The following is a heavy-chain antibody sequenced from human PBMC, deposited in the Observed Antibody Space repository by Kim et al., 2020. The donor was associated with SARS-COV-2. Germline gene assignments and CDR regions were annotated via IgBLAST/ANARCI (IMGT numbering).Heavy chain of an antibody. V-gene: IGHV4-59*13. J-gene: IGHJ6*02. Sequence: SETLSLTCTVSGGSISSYYWSWIRQPPGKGLEWIGYIYYSGSTNYNPSLKSRVTISVDTSKNQFSLKLSSVTAADTAVYYCASGPYYYDSSGYYYAGYYYYYYGMDVWGQGTTVTVSS. D-gene: IGHD3-22*01. CDR1: GGSISSYY. CDR3: ASGPYYYDSSGYYYAGYYYYYYGMDV. CDR2: IYYSGST.